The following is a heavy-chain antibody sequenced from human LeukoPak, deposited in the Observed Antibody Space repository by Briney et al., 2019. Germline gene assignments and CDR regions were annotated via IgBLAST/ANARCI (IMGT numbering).Heavy chain of an antibody. J-gene: IGHJ4*02. CDR2: LSDSGGST. V-gene: IGHV3-23*01. D-gene: IGHD3-22*01. CDR3: AKRGVVIRVILVGFHKEAYYFDS. CDR1: GTTLSNYG. Sequence: PGGSLRLSCAVSGTTLSNYGMSWVRQAPGKGLEWVAGLSDSGGSTNYADSVKGRFTISRDNPKNTLYLQMNSLRPEDTAVYFCAKRGVVIRVILVGFHKEAYYFDSWGQGALVTVSS.